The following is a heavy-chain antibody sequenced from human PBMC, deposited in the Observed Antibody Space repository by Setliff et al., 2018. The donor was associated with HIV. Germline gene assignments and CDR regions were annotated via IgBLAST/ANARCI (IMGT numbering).Heavy chain of an antibody. CDR2: IVVGSGNT. V-gene: IGHV1-58*01. D-gene: IGHD1-26*01. Sequence: SVKVSCKASGFTFTSSAVQWVRQARGQRLEWIGWIVVGSGNTNYAQTFQERVTITRDMSTSTAYMELSSLRSEDTAVYYCAAEGATDWVSDAFDIWGQGTMVTVSS. CDR1: GFTFTSSA. J-gene: IGHJ3*02. CDR3: AAEGATDWVSDAFDI.